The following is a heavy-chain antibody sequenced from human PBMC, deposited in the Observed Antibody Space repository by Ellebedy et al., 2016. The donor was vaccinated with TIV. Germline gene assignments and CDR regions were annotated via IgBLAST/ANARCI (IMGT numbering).Heavy chain of an antibody. CDR1: GFSFNSYA. CDR2: ISYDGSSK. CDR3: ARDLDKSSGWYGGAGY. J-gene: IGHJ4*02. D-gene: IGHD6-19*01. Sequence: GESLKISCAASGFSFNSYAMHWVRQAPGKGLEWVAVISYDGSSKYYADSVKGRFTISRDNSMPTLYLQMNSLRAENTAVYYCARDLDKSSGWYGGAGYWGQGTLVTVSS. V-gene: IGHV3-30-3*01.